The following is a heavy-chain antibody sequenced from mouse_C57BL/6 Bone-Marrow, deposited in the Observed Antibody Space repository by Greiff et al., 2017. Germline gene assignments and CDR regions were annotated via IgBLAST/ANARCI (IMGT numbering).Heavy chain of an antibody. CDR1: GYTFTTYP. D-gene: IGHD2-3*01. CDR2: FHPYNDDT. Sequence: VQLQESGAELVKPGASVKMSCKASGYTFTTYPIEWMKQNHGKSLEWIGNFHPYNDDTKYNEKFKGKATLTVEKSSSTVYLELSRLTSDDSAVYYCARGNDGYSYAMDYWGQGTSVTVSS. J-gene: IGHJ4*01. CDR3: ARGNDGYSYAMDY. V-gene: IGHV1-47*01.